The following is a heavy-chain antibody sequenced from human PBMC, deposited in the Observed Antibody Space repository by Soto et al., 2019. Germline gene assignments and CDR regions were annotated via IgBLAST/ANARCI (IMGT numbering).Heavy chain of an antibody. D-gene: IGHD3-16*01. J-gene: IGHJ6*02. CDR2: IYFSGSA. V-gene: IGHV4-59*08. Sequence: PSETLSLTCTVSGGSITSYYWSWIRQPPGKGLEWIGYIYFSGSANYNPSLKSRVTISVDTSKNQFSLKLSSVTAADTAVYYCASPLENMNYYYGMDVWGQGTTVTVSS. CDR3: ASPLENMNYYYGMDV. CDR1: GGSITSYY.